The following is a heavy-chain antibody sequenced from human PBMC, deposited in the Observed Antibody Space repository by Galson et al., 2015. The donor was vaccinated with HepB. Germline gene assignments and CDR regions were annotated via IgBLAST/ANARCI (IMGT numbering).Heavy chain of an antibody. CDR1: GDSVSSDSAA. J-gene: IGHJ6*02. CDR2: TYYRSKWYN. V-gene: IGHV6-1*01. Sequence: CAISGDSVSSDSAAWNWIRQSPSRGLEWLGRTYYRSKWYNDYAVSVKSRITINSDTSKNQFSLQLNSVTPEDTAVYYCARDPIVGATTAYYYGMDVWGQGTTVTVSS. CDR3: ARDPIVGATTAYYYGMDV. D-gene: IGHD1-26*01.